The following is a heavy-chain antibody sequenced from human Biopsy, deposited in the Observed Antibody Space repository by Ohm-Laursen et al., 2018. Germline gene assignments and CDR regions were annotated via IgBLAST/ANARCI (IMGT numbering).Heavy chain of an antibody. CDR1: GGSLSSYY. D-gene: IGHD1-7*01. CDR2: VYTSGST. V-gene: IGHV4-4*07. Sequence: TLSLTCTVSGGSLSSYYWSWIRQPAGKGLEWIGRVYTSGSTSYNPSLESRVTMSVVTSKNQFSLKVTSMTAADTALYYCARDYGLELGGLEAFDIWGQGTMVTVSS. J-gene: IGHJ3*02. CDR3: ARDYGLELGGLEAFDI.